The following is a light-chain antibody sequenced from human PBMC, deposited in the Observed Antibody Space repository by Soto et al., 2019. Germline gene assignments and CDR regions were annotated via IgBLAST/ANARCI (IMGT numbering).Light chain of an antibody. J-gene: IGKJ4*01. CDR3: QQANGFPVA. CDR2: SVS. V-gene: IGKV1-12*01. Sequence: DIQMTQSPTSVSASVGDRVTITCRASQGVSGWLAWYQQKPGKAPKLLIYSVSSLQSGVPARFSGSGSGTDFALTISSLQPDDFATYYCQQANGFPVAFGGGTRVEIK. CDR1: QGVSGW.